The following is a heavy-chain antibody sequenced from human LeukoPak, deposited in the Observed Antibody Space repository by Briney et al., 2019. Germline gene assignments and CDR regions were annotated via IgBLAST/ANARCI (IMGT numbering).Heavy chain of an antibody. V-gene: IGHV4-39*07. Sequence: SETLSLTCTLSGDSIRSSSYYWGWIRQPPGKGLEWIGSVYYSGSTNYNPSLKSRVTISVDTSKNQFSLKLSSVTTADTAVYYCARSRGSSWYVTNNYYYYMDVWGKGTTVTVSS. D-gene: IGHD6-13*01. J-gene: IGHJ6*03. CDR1: GDSIRSSSYY. CDR3: ARSRGSSWYVTNNYYYYMDV. CDR2: VYYSGST.